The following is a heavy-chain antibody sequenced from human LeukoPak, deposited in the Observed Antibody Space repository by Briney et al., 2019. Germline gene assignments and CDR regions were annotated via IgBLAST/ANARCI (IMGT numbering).Heavy chain of an antibody. V-gene: IGHV1-18*01. CDR2: ISAYNGNT. CDR1: GCSFPSYG. Sequence: ASGQVSCKASGCSFPSYGITWVRQAPGQGLEWMGWISAYNGNTDYAQKLQGRVTMTTDTPTNTAYMELRSLRSDDTALYYCARDNRYFDLWGRGTLVTVSS. CDR3: ARDNRYFDL. J-gene: IGHJ2*01. D-gene: IGHD1-14*01.